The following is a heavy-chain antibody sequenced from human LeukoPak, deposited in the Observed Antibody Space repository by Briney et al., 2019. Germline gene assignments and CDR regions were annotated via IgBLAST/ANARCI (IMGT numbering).Heavy chain of an antibody. D-gene: IGHD2-21*02. V-gene: IGHV1-46*01. Sequence: ASVKVSCKASGYTFTSYYMHWVRQAPGQGLEWMGIINPSGGSTSYAQKFQGRVTMTRDTSTSTVYMELSSLRSEDTAVYYCARDSNCGGDCSPAHYYYYYYMDVWGKGTTDTVSS. CDR3: ARDSNCGGDCSPAHYYYYYYMDV. J-gene: IGHJ6*03. CDR2: INPSGGST. CDR1: GYTFTSYY.